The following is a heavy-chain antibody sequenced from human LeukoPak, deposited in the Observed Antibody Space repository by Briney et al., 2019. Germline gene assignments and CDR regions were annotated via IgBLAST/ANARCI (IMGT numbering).Heavy chain of an antibody. CDR1: GVSISSGGYS. Sequence: SETLSLTCAVSGVSISSGGYSWSWIRQPPGKGLEWIGYIYHSGSTYYNPSLKSRVTISVDRSKNQFSLKLSSVTAADTAAYYCARAAFGGVIVNWGQGTLVTVSS. J-gene: IGHJ4*02. D-gene: IGHD3-16*02. CDR2: IYHSGST. V-gene: IGHV4-30-2*01. CDR3: ARAAFGGVIVN.